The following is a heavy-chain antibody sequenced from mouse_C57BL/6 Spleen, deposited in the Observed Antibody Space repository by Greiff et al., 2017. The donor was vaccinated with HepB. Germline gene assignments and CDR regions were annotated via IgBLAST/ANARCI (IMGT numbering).Heavy chain of an antibody. V-gene: IGHV1-55*01. CDR2: IYPGSGST. CDR1: GYTFTSYW. J-gene: IGHJ1*03. CDR3: ARLGSNYNWYFDV. Sequence: QVQLKQSGAELVKPGASVKMSCKASGYTFTSYWITWVKQRPGQGLEWIGDIYPGSGSTNYNEKFKSKATLTVDTSSSTAYMQLSSLTSEDSAVYYCARLGSNYNWYFDVWGTGTTVTVSS. D-gene: IGHD2-5*01.